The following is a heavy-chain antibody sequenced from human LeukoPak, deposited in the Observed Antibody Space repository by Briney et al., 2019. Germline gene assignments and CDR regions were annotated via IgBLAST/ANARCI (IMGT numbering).Heavy chain of an antibody. J-gene: IGHJ4*02. CDR3: ARDRAIYWALDC. CDR1: GFTVSTNY. CDR2: IYSGDNT. D-gene: IGHD2-8*02. V-gene: IGHV3-66*01. Sequence: GGSLRLSCAASGFTVSTNYMSWVRQAPGKGLEWVSVIYSGDNTYYADSVKGRFTISRDTSKNTLYLQMNSLRAEDTAVYYCARDRAIYWALDCWGQGTLVTVSS.